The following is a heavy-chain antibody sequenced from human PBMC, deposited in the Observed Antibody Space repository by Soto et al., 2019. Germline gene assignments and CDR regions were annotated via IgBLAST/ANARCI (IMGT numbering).Heavy chain of an antibody. CDR1: GFTFSSYP. Sequence: GGSLRLSCSASGFTFSSYPMHWVRQAPGKGLEYVSAISSNGGSTYYADSVKGRFTISRDNSKNTLYLQMSSLRAEDTAVYYCVTPYYDFWSGYYTGGLDVWGQGTTVTVSS. D-gene: IGHD3-3*01. CDR2: ISSNGGST. V-gene: IGHV3-64D*06. CDR3: VTPYYDFWSGYYTGGLDV. J-gene: IGHJ6*02.